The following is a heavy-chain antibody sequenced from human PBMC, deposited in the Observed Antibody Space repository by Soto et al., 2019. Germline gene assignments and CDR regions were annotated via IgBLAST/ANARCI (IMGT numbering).Heavy chain of an antibody. J-gene: IGHJ3*02. V-gene: IGHV3-49*03. CDR2: IRSKAYGGTT. D-gene: IGHD5-12*01. CDR3: TTPLEVATSPNDAFDI. Sequence: PGGSLRPPCTASGFTFGDYAMRWLRQAQEKALEGVGFIRSKAYGGTTEYAASVKGRFTISRDDSKSIAYLQMNSLKTEDTAVYYCTTPLEVATSPNDAFDIWGQGTMVTVSS. CDR1: GFTFGDYA.